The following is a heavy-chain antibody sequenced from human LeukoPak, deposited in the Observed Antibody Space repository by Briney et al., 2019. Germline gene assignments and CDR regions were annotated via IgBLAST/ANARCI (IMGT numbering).Heavy chain of an antibody. J-gene: IGHJ4*02. V-gene: IGHV3-20*04. CDR2: INRNGGST. CDR1: GLTSEDYG. Sequence: GGSLRLSCEASGLTSEDYGMSWVRQPPGKGLEWVSGINRNGGSTDYAESVEGRFTISRDNAKNSHFLQMNSLRVEDTSLYYCARGFRNGPFDCWGQGTLVTVSS. D-gene: IGHD2-8*01. CDR3: ARGFRNGPFDC.